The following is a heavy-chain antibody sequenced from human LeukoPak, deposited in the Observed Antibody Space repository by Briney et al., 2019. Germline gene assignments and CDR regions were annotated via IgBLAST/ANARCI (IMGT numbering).Heavy chain of an antibody. CDR2: ISGSGGST. J-gene: IGHJ4*02. V-gene: IGHV3-23*01. D-gene: IGHD3-9*01. CDR1: GFTFSSYA. Sequence: PGGSLRLSRAASGFTFSSYAMSWVRQAPGKGLEWVSAISGSGGSTYYADSVKGRFTISRDNSKNTLYLQMNSLRAEDTAVYYCARRGGPLRYFDWSQPGDFDYWGQGTLVTVSS. CDR3: ARRGGPLRYFDWSQPGDFDY.